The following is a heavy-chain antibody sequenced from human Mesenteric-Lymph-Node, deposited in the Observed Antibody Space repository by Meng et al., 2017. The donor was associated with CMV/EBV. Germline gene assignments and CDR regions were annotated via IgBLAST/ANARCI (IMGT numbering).Heavy chain of an antibody. J-gene: IGHJ4*02. V-gene: IGHV2-5*02. Sequence: QITLKESGPTLVKPPQTLTLTCTFSVFSLSTSGVGVGWIRQPPGKALEWLALIYWDDDKRYSPSLKSRLTITKDTSKNQVVLTMTNMDPVDTATYYCAHSSGIAAAGPFYFDYWGQGTLVTVSS. CDR3: AHSSGIAAAGPFYFDY. CDR1: VFSLSTSGVG. D-gene: IGHD6-13*01. CDR2: IYWDDDK.